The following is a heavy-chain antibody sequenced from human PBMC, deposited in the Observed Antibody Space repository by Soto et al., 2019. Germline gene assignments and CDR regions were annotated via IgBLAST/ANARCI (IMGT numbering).Heavy chain of an antibody. D-gene: IGHD2-21*02. V-gene: IGHV3-33*01. CDR3: ARGGGLRLRPSASYYYYMDV. Sequence: QVQLVESGGGVVQPGRSLRLSCAASGFIFSTYGMHWVRQAPGKGLEWVAIIWYDGSDKYYADSVKGRFTISRDNSKNTLYLEMNSLRAEDTAVYYCARGGGLRLRPSASYYYYMDVWGKGTAVTVYS. CDR1: GFIFSTYG. CDR2: IWYDGSDK. J-gene: IGHJ6*03.